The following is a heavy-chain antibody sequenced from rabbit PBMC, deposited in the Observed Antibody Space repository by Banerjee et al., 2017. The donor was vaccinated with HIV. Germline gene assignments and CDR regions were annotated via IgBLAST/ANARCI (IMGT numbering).Heavy chain of an antibody. CDR3: ARGSAAMTMVITGFYFNL. Sequence: QSLEESGGDRVKPGASLTLTCTASGFSFSHSYYMCWVRQAPGKGLESIACIYGDDGASTWYATWAKGRFTISKTSSTTVTLQVTSLTAADTATYFCARGSAAMTMVITGFYFNLWGPGTLVTVS. CDR2: IYGDDGAST. D-gene: IGHD2-1*01. V-gene: IGHV1S40*01. CDR1: GFSFSHSYY. J-gene: IGHJ4*01.